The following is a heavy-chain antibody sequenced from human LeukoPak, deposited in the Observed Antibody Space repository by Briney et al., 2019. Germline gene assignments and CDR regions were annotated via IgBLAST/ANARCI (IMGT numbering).Heavy chain of an antibody. V-gene: IGHV1-18*01. CDR3: ARVFRGAAMVKQRGPNCFDP. D-gene: IGHD5-18*01. CDR2: ISAYNGNT. J-gene: IGHJ5*02. Sequence: ASVKVSCKASGYTFTSYGISWVRQAPGQGLEWMGWISAYNGNTNYAQKLQGRVTMTTDTPTSTAYMELSSLRSDDTAVYYCARVFRGAAMVKQRGPNCFDPWGQGTLVTVSS. CDR1: GYTFTSYG.